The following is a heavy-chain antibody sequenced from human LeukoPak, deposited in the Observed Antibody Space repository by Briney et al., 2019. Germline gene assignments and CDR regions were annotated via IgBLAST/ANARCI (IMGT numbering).Heavy chain of an antibody. V-gene: IGHV5-51*01. CDR1: GYSFTSYW. J-gene: IGHJ6*02. Sequence: GESLKISCEGSGYSFTSYWIGWVRQMPGKGLEWMGIIYPGDSDTRYSPSFQGQVTISADKSISTAYLQWSSLKASDTAMYYCARGVGSSWDYYYYGMDVWGQGTTVTVSS. D-gene: IGHD6-13*01. CDR3: ARGVGSSWDYYYYGMDV. CDR2: IYPGDSDT.